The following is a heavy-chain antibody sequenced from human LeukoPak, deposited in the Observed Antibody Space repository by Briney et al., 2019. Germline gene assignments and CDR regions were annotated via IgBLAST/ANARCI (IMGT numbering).Heavy chain of an antibody. J-gene: IGHJ5*02. V-gene: IGHV3-23*01. CDR3: AKDTTSGWPNWFDP. CDR2: ISGSGGST. D-gene: IGHD6-19*01. Sequence: QAGGSLRLSCAASGFTFSNAWMSWVRQAPGKGLEWVSAISGSGGSTYYADSVKGRFTISRDNSKNTLYLQMNSLRAEDTAVYYCAKDTTSGWPNWFDPWGQGTLVTVSS. CDR1: GFTFSNAW.